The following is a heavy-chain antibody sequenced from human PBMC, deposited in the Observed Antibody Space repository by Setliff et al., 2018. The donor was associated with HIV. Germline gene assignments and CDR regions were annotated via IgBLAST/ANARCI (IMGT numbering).Heavy chain of an antibody. CDR2: IGYSGTPI. D-gene: IGHD6-19*01. CDR1: GFGFSGYF. J-gene: IGHJ6*02. V-gene: IGHV3-11*04. Sequence: GGSLRLSCAASGFGFSGYFMSWIRQTPRKGLEWISYIGYSGTPIYYADSVKGRFTISRDNAENSLYLQMNSLRDEDTAVYYCASGGWSTYYYYGMDVWGQGTTVTVSS. CDR3: ASGGWSTYYYYGMDV.